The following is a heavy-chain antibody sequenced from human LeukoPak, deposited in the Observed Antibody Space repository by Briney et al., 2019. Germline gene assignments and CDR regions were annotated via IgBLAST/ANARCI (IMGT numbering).Heavy chain of an antibody. CDR2: IYPRDGST. Sequence: ASVEVSCKASGYTFTSNYIHWVRQAPGQGLEWMGMIYPRDGSTSYARKFQGRVTVTRDTSTSTVHMELSGLRSEDTAVYYCARDQEGFDYWGQGTLVTVSS. CDR1: GYTFTSNY. CDR3: ARDQEGFDY. J-gene: IGHJ4*02. V-gene: IGHV1-46*01.